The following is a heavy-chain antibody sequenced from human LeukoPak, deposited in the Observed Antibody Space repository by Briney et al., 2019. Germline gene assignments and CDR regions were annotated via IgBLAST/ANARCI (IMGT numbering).Heavy chain of an antibody. J-gene: IGHJ4*02. V-gene: IGHV1-18*01. D-gene: IGHD6-13*01. CDR1: GYTFTTYG. CDR2: ISAYTGNT. CDR3: ARGGAIANDY. Sequence: ASVKVSCNTSGYTFTTYGISWVRQAPGQGLEWMGWISAYTGNTNYTQNLQGRVTMTTDTSTSTAYMELRSLRSDDTAVYYCARGGAIANDYWGQGTLVTVSS.